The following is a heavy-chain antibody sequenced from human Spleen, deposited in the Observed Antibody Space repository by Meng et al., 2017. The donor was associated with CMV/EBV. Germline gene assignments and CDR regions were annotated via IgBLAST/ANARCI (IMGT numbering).Heavy chain of an antibody. J-gene: IGHJ6*02. CDR1: GGNFNNDG. CDR3: ARAAMSSFYYYAMDV. Sequence: SGGNFNNDGVTWVRQAPGQGLEWMGGIIPNLGAAKYAQKFQGRVTITADKFTSTTYMELSSLRSEDTAVYYCARAAMSSFYYYAMDVWGQGTTVTVSS. CDR2: IIPNLGAA. V-gene: IGHV1-69*06. D-gene: IGHD2-2*01.